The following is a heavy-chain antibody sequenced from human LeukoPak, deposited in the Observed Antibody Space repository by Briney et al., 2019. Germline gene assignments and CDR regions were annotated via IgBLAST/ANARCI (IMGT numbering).Heavy chain of an antibody. CDR2: IYYSGST. D-gene: IGHD5-18*01. CDR1: GGSISSSSYY. V-gene: IGHV4-39*01. CDR3: ARQYSYALDY. Sequence: PSETLSLTCTVPGGSISSSSYYWGWIRQPPGKGLEWIGSIYYSGSTYYNPSLKSRVTISVDTSKNQFSLKLSSVTAADTAVYYCARQYSYALDYWGQGTLVTVSS. J-gene: IGHJ4*02.